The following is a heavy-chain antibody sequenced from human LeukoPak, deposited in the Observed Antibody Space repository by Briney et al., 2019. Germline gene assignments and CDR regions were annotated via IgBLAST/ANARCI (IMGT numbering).Heavy chain of an antibody. Sequence: GGSLRLSCAASGFTFSSYAMSWVRQAPGKGLEWVSAISGSGGSTYYADSVKGRFTISRDNSKNTLYLQMNSLRAEDTAVYYCAKLPYGDPYCYYYYMDVWGKGTTVTVSS. V-gene: IGHV3-23*01. CDR1: GFTFSSYA. CDR2: ISGSGGST. D-gene: IGHD4-17*01. J-gene: IGHJ6*03. CDR3: AKLPYGDPYCYYYYMDV.